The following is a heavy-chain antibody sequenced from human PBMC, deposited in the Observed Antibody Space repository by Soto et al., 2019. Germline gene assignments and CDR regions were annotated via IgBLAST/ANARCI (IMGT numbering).Heavy chain of an antibody. V-gene: IGHV3-30*18. CDR2: ISYDGSNK. J-gene: IGHJ6*02. CDR1: GFTFSSYG. D-gene: IGHD4-17*01. CDR3: AKDLREATVTTRGMDV. Sequence: PGGSLRLSCAASGFTFSSYGMHWVRQAPGKGLEWVAVISYDGSNKYYADSVKGRFTISRDNSKNTLYLQMNSLRAEDTAVYYCAKDLREATVTTRGMDVWGQGNTVTVSS.